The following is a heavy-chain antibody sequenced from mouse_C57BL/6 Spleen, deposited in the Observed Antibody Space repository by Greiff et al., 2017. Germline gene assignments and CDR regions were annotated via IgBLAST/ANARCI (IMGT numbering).Heavy chain of an antibody. CDR2: ISDGGSYT. V-gene: IGHV5-4*01. D-gene: IGHD2-2*01. Sequence: EVMLVESGGGLVKPGGSLKLSCAASGFTFSSYAMSWVRQTPEKRLEWVATISDGGSYTYYPDNVKGRFTISRDNAKNNLYLQMSHLKSEDTAMXDCARDYYGYDLWFAYWGQGTLVTVSA. CDR1: GFTFSSYA. J-gene: IGHJ3*01. CDR3: ARDYYGYDLWFAY.